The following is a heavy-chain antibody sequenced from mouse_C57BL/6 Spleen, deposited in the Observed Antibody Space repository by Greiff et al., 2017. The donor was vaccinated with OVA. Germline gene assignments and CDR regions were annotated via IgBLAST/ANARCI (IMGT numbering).Heavy chain of an antibody. CDR1: GYKFTSYG. D-gene: IGHD2-1*01. J-gene: IGHJ2*01. Sequence: VQLPQSGAELVRPGSSVKMSCKTSGYKFTSYGINWVKQRPGQGLEWIGYIYIGNGYTEYNEKFKGKATLTSDTSSNTAYLQLSSLTSENSAIYCCAWSYGNYDLDYWGQGTTLTVSS. CDR3: AWSYGNYDLDY. V-gene: IGHV1-58*01. CDR2: IYIGNGYT.